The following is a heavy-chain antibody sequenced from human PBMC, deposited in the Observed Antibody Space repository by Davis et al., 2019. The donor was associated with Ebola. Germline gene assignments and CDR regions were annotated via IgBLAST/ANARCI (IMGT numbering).Heavy chain of an antibody. Sequence: GGSLRLSCAASGFIFSSYVMSWVRQAPGKGLEWVASVSTNSLYIYYADSVKGRFTISRDNAKNSLHLQMNSLRAEDTAVYYCARPMVATPYYYYGMDIWGKGTTVTVSS. V-gene: IGHV3-21*01. CDR2: VSTNSLYI. CDR1: GFIFSSYV. J-gene: IGHJ6*04. D-gene: IGHD5-12*01. CDR3: ARPMVATPYYYYGMDI.